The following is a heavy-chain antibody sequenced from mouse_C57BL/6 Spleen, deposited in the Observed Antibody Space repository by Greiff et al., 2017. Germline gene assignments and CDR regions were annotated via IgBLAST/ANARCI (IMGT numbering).Heavy chain of an antibody. CDR3: AITAQATGYAMDY. J-gene: IGHJ4*01. CDR1: GYTFTSYW. Sequence: VQLQQPGAELVRPGSSVKLSCKASGYTFTSYWMHWVKQRPIQGLEWIGNIDPSDSETHYNQKFKDKATLTVDKSSSTAYMQLSSLTSEDSAVYYCAITAQATGYAMDYWGQGTSVTVSS. V-gene: IGHV1-52*01. D-gene: IGHD3-2*02. CDR2: IDPSDSET.